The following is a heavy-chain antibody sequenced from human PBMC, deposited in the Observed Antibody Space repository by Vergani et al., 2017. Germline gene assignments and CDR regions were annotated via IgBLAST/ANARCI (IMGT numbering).Heavy chain of an antibody. CDR3: ARDLRLLYNRFDP. CDR2: TWYDGNNK. CDR1: GFTFNQYC. Sequence: QVQLVESGGGVVRPGRSLRLSCAASGFTFNQYCMHWVRQAPGKGLEWVAVTWYDGNNKQYADSVKGRFTISRDNSKSTMYLQMNSLRDEDTGVYYCARDLRLLYNRFDPWGQGTLVTVSS. J-gene: IGHJ5*02. V-gene: IGHV3-33*01. D-gene: IGHD1-14*01.